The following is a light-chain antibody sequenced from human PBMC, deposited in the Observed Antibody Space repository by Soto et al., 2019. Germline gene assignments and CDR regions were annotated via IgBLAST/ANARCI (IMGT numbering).Light chain of an antibody. CDR3: QQYNNWPRT. V-gene: IGKV3-15*01. CDR1: LSVSSN. Sequence: EIVMTQSPATLSVPPGERATLSCRASLSVSSNLAWYQQKPGQAPRLLIYGASTRATDIPARFSGSGSGTEFTFTISSLQSEDFAIYYCQQYNNWPRTFGQGTKVDIK. J-gene: IGKJ1*01. CDR2: GAS.